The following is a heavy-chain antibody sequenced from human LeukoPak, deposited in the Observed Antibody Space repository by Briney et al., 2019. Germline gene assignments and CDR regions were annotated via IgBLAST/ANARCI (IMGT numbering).Heavy chain of an antibody. CDR3: ARWEGYCSSTSCSPRFDP. CDR1: GYSFTSYW. Sequence: GESLKISCKGPGYSFTSYWISWVRQMPGKGLEWMGRIDPSDSYTNYSPSFQGHVTISADKSISTAYLQWSSLKASDTAMYYCARWEGYCSSTSCSPRFDPWGQGTLVTVSS. D-gene: IGHD2-2*01. V-gene: IGHV5-10-1*01. CDR2: IDPSDSYT. J-gene: IGHJ5*02.